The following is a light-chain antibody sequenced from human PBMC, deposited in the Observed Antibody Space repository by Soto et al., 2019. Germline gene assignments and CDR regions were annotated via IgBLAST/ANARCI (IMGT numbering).Light chain of an antibody. Sequence: DIQMTQSPSSLSASVGDRVTITYWASQSITTCLNWYHQIPGKAPQLLVYAASSLQSGVPSRFSGSGSGTDFTLTISGLQPEDFAVFYCQQYGSSEIIFGQGTRLEIK. CDR2: AAS. J-gene: IGKJ5*01. CDR1: QSITTC. CDR3: QQYGSSEII. V-gene: IGKV1-39*01.